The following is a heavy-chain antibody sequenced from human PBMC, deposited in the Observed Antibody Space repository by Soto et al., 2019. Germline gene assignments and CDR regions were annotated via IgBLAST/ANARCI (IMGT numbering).Heavy chain of an antibody. V-gene: IGHV1-46*03. CDR1: GYTFTSYY. CDR3: ARELNIGYCCSTSCSRGSGDY. Sequence: QVLLVQSGAEVKKPGASVKVSCKASGYTFTSYYMHWVRQAPGQGLEWMGIINPSGGSTSYAQKFQGRVTMTRDTSTSTGYMELSSLRSEDTAVYYCARELNIGYCCSTSCSRGSGDYWSQGTLVTVSS. D-gene: IGHD2-2*01. J-gene: IGHJ4*02. CDR2: INPSGGST.